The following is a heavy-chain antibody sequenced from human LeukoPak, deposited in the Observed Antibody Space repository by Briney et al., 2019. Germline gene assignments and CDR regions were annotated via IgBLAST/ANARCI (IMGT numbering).Heavy chain of an antibody. CDR1: GGPISSGGYS. V-gene: IGHV4-30-2*01. Sequence: PSETLSLTCAVSGGPISSGGYSWSWIRQPPGKGLEWIGYIYHSGSTYYNPSLKSRVTISVDRSKNQFSLKLSSVTAADTAVYYCARVRSYGYFDLWGRGTLVTVSS. J-gene: IGHJ2*01. CDR3: ARVRSYGYFDL. CDR2: IYHSGST.